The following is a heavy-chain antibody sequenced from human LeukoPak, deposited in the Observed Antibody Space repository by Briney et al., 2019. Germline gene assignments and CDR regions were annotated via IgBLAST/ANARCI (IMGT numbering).Heavy chain of an antibody. D-gene: IGHD6-13*01. CDR1: GDSVSSNSAA. CDR2: TYYRSKWFN. J-gene: IGHJ5*02. Sequence: SQTLSLTCAISGDSVSSNSAAWNWIRQSPSRGLEWLGRTYYRSKWFNDYAVSVKSRITINPDTSKNQFSLQLNSVTPEDTAVYYCARTLSAAGNNWFDPWGQGTLVTVSS. V-gene: IGHV6-1*01. CDR3: ARTLSAAGNNWFDP.